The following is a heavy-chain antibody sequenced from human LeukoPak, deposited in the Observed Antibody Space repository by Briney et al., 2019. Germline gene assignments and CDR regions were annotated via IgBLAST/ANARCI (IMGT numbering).Heavy chain of an antibody. CDR1: GGSISSYY. CDR3: ARHADYDYVWGSYPRDAFDI. J-gene: IGHJ3*02. D-gene: IGHD3-16*02. CDR2: IYTSGST. V-gene: IGHV4-4*07. Sequence: SETLSLTCTVSGGSISSYYWSWIRQPAGKGLEWIGRIYTSGSTNYNPSLKSRVTMSVDTSKNQFSLKLSSVTAADTAVYYCARHADYDYVWGSYPRDAFDIWGQGTMVTVSS.